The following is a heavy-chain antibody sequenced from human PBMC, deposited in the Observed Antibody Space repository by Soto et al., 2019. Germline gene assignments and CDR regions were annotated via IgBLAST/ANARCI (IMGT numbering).Heavy chain of an antibody. CDR1: DYTFTTFG. D-gene: IGHD2-21*01. Sequence: QVQLVQSGAEVKKPGASVKVSCKTFDYTFTTFGISWVRQAPGQGLEWMGWINTYNGNTNYAQNLQGRVTMTADTSTNTAYMELRSLRSDDSAVFYCAREYCDRPRCYGVDYWGQGTLVTVSS. CDR3: AREYCDRPRCYGVDY. CDR2: INTYNGNT. V-gene: IGHV1-18*01. J-gene: IGHJ4*02.